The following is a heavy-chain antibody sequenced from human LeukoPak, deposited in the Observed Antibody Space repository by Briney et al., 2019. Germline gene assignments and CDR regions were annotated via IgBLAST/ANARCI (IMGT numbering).Heavy chain of an antibody. CDR1: GYTFTGYY. J-gene: IGHJ5*02. CDR3: ARDLDWNPVNGWFDP. Sequence: ASVKVSCKASGYTFTGYYMHWVRQAPGQGLEWMGWINPNSGGTNYAQKFQGRVTMTRDTSISTAYMELSRLRSDDTAVYYCARDLDWNPVNGWFDPWGRGTLVTVSS. D-gene: IGHD1-1*01. CDR2: INPNSGGT. V-gene: IGHV1-2*02.